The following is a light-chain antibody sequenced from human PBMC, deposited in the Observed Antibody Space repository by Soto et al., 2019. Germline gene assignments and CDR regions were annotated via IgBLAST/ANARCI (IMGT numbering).Light chain of an antibody. V-gene: IGKV3-15*01. CDR1: QSVSSN. CDR3: QQYNNWPPWT. J-gene: IGKJ1*01. CDR2: GAS. Sequence: EIVMTQSPATLSVSPGERATLSCRASQSVSSNLAWYQQKPGQAPRLLIYGASTRAPGVPARFSGSGSGTEFTLTISSLQSEDFVVYYCQQYNNWPPWTFGQGTKVEI.